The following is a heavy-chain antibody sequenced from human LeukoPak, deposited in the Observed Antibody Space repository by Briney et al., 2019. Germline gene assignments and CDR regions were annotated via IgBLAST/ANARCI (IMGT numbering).Heavy chain of an antibody. D-gene: IGHD4-11*01. Sequence: ASVRVSCKASGGTFSSYAISWVRQAPGQGLVWMGGIIPIFGTANYAQKFQGRVTITADESTSTAYMELSSLRSEDTAVYYCASPALTTVTTSSRLDYWGQGTLVTVSS. J-gene: IGHJ4*02. V-gene: IGHV1-69*13. CDR2: IIPIFGTA. CDR1: GGTFSSYA. CDR3: ASPALTTVTTSSRLDY.